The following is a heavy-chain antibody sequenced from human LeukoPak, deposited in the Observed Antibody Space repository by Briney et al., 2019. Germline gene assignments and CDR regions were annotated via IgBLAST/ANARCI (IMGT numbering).Heavy chain of an antibody. CDR3: ARDRYSIAGKGRTFDY. V-gene: IGHV1-46*01. D-gene: IGHD6-6*01. CDR2: INPSGGST. CDR1: GYTFTSYY. Sequence: ASVKVSCKASGYTFTSYYMHWGRPAPGQGREWMGIINPSGGSTSYAQKFQGSVTMARDMSTSTVYMELSSLRSEDTAVYYCARDRYSIAGKGRTFDYWGQGTLVTVSS. J-gene: IGHJ4*02.